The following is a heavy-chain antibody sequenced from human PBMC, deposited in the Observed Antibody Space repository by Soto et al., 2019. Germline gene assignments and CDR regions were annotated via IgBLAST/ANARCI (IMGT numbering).Heavy chain of an antibody. CDR1: GGTFSSYA. CDR2: IIPIFGTA. Sequence: SVKVSCKAXGGTFSSYAISWVRQAPGQGLEWMGGIIPIFGTANYAQKFQGRVTITADESTSTAYMELSSLRSEDTAVYYCARDLHGDLEAFDYWGQGTLVTVS. CDR3: ARDLHGDLEAFDY. D-gene: IGHD4-17*01. V-gene: IGHV1-69*13. J-gene: IGHJ4*02.